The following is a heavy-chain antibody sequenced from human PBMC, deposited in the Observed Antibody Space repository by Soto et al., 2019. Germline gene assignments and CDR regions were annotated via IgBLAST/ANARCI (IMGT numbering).Heavy chain of an antibody. V-gene: IGHV1-58*01. CDR2: IVVGSGNT. CDR1: GFTFTSSA. J-gene: IGHJ5*02. CDR3: AAESNWGQFDP. Sequence: QMQLVQSGPEVKKPGTSVKVSCKASGFTFTSSAVQWVRQARGQRLEWIGWIVVGSGNTNYAQKFQERVTITRDMSTSTADMELSSLRSEDTAVYYCAAESNWGQFDPWGQGTLVTVSS. D-gene: IGHD7-27*01.